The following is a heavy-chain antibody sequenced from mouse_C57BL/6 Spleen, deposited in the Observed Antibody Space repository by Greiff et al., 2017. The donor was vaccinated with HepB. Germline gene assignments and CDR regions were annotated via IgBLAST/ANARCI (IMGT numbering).Heavy chain of an antibody. CDR2: ISNGGGST. Sequence: EVHLVESGGGLVQPGGSLKLSCAASGFTFSDYYMYWVRQTPEKRLEWVAYISNGGGSTYYPDTVKGRFTISRDNAKNTLYLQMSRLKSEDTAMYYCARHGYYGSSYAMDYWGQGTSVTVSS. D-gene: IGHD1-1*01. CDR3: ARHGYYGSSYAMDY. J-gene: IGHJ4*01. V-gene: IGHV5-12*01. CDR1: GFTFSDYY.